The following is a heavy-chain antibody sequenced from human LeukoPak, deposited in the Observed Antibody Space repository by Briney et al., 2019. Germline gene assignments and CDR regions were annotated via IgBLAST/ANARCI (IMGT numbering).Heavy chain of an antibody. CDR3: ARPYPRLDDAFDI. D-gene: IGHD3-16*01. V-gene: IGHV1-8*01. CDR2: MNLISGNT. J-gene: IGHJ3*02. Sequence: ASVKVSCMPSLYTLTSYDSYWVRQAPGQGREWLGWMNLISGNTGYAQKFQGRVTMTRNTSISTAYMELSSLRSEDTAVYYCARPYPRLDDAFDIWGQGTMVTVSS. CDR1: LYTLTSYD.